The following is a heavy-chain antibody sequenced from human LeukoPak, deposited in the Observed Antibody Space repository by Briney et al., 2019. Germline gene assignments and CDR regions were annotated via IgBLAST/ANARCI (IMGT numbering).Heavy chain of an antibody. CDR3: ARGGSTWLGY. Sequence: GGSLRLSCAASGFTFSTYWMHWGRQVPGKGVVFFSRIHTDATPTNYADSVKPPFTISPHNAKNTLYLQMNSLRADDTAVYYCARGGSTWLGYWGQGTLVTVSS. V-gene: IGHV3-74*01. J-gene: IGHJ4*02. D-gene: IGHD5/OR15-5a*01. CDR1: GFTFSTYW. CDR2: IHTDATPT.